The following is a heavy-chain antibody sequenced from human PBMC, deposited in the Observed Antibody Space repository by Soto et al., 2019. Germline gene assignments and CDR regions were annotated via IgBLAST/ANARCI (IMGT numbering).Heavy chain of an antibody. CDR1: GGSFSGYY. J-gene: IGHJ4*02. V-gene: IGHV4-34*01. CDR3: ARGGIVVVPAAMRSWNY. CDR2: INHSGST. Sequence: QVQLQQWGAGLLKPSETLSLTCAVYGGSFSGYYWSWIRQPPGKVLEWIGEINHSGSTNYNPSPKSRVTISVDTSKNQFSLKLSSVTAADTAVYYCARGGIVVVPAAMRSWNYWGQGTLVTVSS. D-gene: IGHD2-2*01.